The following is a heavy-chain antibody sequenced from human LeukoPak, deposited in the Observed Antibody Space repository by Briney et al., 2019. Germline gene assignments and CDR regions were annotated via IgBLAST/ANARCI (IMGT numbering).Heavy chain of an antibody. CDR2: INAGNGNT. Sequence: ASVKVSCKASGYTFTSYAMHRVRQAPGQRLEWMGWINAGNGNTKYSQKFQGRVTINRDTSASTAYMELSSLRSEDTAVYYCARELVPADNYYYYGMDVWGKGTTVTVSS. J-gene: IGHJ6*04. CDR1: GYTFTSYA. V-gene: IGHV1-3*01. CDR3: ARELVPADNYYYYGMDV. D-gene: IGHD2-2*01.